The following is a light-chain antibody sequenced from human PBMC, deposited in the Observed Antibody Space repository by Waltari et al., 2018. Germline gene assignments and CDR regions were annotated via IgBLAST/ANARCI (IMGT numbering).Light chain of an antibody. Sequence: EIVLTQSPGTLSLSPGERATLSCRASQSVSSSYLAWYQQKPGQAPRLLIYGASSRATGIPDRFSGSGSGTDFTLTISRLEPEDVAVYYCQQYGSSPHTCGQGTKLEIK. CDR2: GAS. CDR1: QSVSSSY. J-gene: IGKJ2*01. V-gene: IGKV3-20*01. CDR3: QQYGSSPHT.